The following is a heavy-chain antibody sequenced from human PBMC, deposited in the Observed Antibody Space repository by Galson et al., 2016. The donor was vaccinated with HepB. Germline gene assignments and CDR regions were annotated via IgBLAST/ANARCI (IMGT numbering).Heavy chain of an antibody. CDR3: ARRKPYHSDSRGYYGGYYAMDV. CDR1: GFTFSGYE. J-gene: IGHJ6*02. V-gene: IGHV3-48*03. D-gene: IGHD3-22*01. CDR2: IRISDNTM. Sequence: SLRLSCAASGFTFSGYEINWVRQAPGKGLEWISDIRISDNTMYYTDSVKGRFSISRDNANNSVHLQMNSLRAEDTAVYYCARRKPYHSDSRGYYGGYYAMDVWGRGTTVTVSS.